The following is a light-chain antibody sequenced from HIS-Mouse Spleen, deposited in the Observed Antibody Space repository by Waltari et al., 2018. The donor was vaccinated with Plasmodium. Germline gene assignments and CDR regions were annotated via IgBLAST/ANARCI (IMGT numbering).Light chain of an antibody. CDR2: AAS. V-gene: IGKV1-8*01. CDR1: QGISSY. Sequence: AIRMTHSPSPLSASTGDRVTTTCRASQGISSYLAWYQQKPGKAPKLLIYAASTLQSGVPSRFSGSGSGTDFTLTISCLQSEDFATYYCQQYYSYLLTFGGGTKVEIK. CDR3: QQYYSYLLT. J-gene: IGKJ4*01.